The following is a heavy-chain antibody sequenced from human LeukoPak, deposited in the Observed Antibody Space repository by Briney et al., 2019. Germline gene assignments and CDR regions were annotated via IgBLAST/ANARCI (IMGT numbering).Heavy chain of an antibody. CDR3: AKAPVTTCSGAYCYPFDY. D-gene: IGHD2-15*01. J-gene: IGHJ4*02. Sequence: PGGSLRLSCAASGFSFSSNSMNWVRQAPGKGLEWVSYISGSSSTIYYAGSVKGRFTISRDSSKNTLYLQMNSLRAGDAAVYYCAKAPVTTCSGAYCYPFDYWSQGTLVTVSS. CDR2: ISGSSSTI. V-gene: IGHV3-48*01. CDR1: GFSFSSNS.